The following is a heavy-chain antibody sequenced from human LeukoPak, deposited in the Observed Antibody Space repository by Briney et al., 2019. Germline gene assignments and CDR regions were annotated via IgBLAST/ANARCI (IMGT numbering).Heavy chain of an antibody. V-gene: IGHV3-30*18. Sequence: GGSLRLSCAASGFTFSSYSMNWVRQAPGKGLEWVAVISYDGSNKYYADSVKGRFTISRDNSKNTLYLQMNSLRAEDTAVYYCAKARWRRAYYYDSSAPWYFDYWGQGTLVTVSS. CDR3: AKARWRRAYYYDSSAPWYFDY. D-gene: IGHD3-22*01. CDR2: ISYDGSNK. J-gene: IGHJ4*02. CDR1: GFTFSSYS.